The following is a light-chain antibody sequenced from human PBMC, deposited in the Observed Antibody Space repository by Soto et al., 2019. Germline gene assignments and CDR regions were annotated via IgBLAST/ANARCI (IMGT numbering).Light chain of an antibody. Sequence: QSALTQPASVSGSPGQSITISCTGNSSDVGGYNYVSWYQQHPGKAPKLIIYDVSNRPSGVSNRFSGSKSGNTASLTISGLQAEDEADYYCSSYTSSSPVVFGGGTKLTVL. V-gene: IGLV2-14*01. CDR2: DVS. CDR3: SSYTSSSPVV. J-gene: IGLJ2*01. CDR1: SSDVGGYNY.